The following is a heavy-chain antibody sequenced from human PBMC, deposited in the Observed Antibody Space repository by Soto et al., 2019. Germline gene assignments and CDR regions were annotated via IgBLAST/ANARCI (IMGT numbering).Heavy chain of an antibody. CDR2: INPSGGST. J-gene: IGHJ4*02. D-gene: IGHD3-3*01. Sequence: QVQLVQSGAEVKKPGASVKVSCKASGYTFTSYYMHWVRQAPGQGLEWMGIINPSGGSTSYAQKFQGXVTMTRDTSXSTVYMELSSLRSEDTAVYYCARDANFGVVILDYWGQGTLVTVSS. CDR3: ARDANFGVVILDY. V-gene: IGHV1-46*01. CDR1: GYTFTSYY.